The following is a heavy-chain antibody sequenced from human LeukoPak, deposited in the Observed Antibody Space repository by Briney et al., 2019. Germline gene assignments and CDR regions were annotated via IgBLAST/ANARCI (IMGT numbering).Heavy chain of an antibody. D-gene: IGHD6-6*01. CDR2: ISSDGSST. J-gene: IGHJ4*02. CDR1: GLTFSTYW. Sequence: GGSLRLSCAASGLTFSTYWMHWVRQAPGKGLVRVSCISSDGSSTIYADSVKGRFTISRDNSKNTLYLQMNSLRAADTAVYYCARDKGTSYLSSFDYWGQGTLVTVSS. CDR3: ARDKGTSYLSSFDY. V-gene: IGHV3-74*01.